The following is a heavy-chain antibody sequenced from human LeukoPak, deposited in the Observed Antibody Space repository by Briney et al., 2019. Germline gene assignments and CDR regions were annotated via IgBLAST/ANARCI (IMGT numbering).Heavy chain of an antibody. CDR1: GGSFSGYY. Sequence: SETLSLTCAVYGGSFSGYYWSWIRQPPGKGLEWIGEINHSGSTNYNPSLKSRVTISVDTSKNQFSLKLSSVTAADTAVYYCASSKPRGWIQPPRHFDYWGQGTLVTVSS. D-gene: IGHD5-18*01. CDR3: ASSKPRGWIQPPRHFDY. J-gene: IGHJ4*02. CDR2: INHSGST. V-gene: IGHV4-34*01.